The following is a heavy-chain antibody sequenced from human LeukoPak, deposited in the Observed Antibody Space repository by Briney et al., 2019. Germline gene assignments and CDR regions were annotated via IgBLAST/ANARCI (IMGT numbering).Heavy chain of an antibody. D-gene: IGHD6-19*01. J-gene: IGHJ4*02. CDR1: GXRFTSYC. CDR2: IYPGDSDT. V-gene: IGHV5-51*01. CDR3: ATPQVSGWNFDY. Sequence: GESLKISFKGSGXRFTSYCIAWVRQMPGKGLEWMGSIYPGDSDTRYSPSFQGQVTISADKSITTAYLQWSSLKASDTAMYYCATPQVSGWNFDYWGQGTLVTVSS.